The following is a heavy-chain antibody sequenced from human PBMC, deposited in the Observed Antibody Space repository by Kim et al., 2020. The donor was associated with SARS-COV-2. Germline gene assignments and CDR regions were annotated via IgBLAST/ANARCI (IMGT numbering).Heavy chain of an antibody. D-gene: IGHD2-15*01. Sequence: GGSLRLSCAASGFPFSTFAMNWVRQAPGKGLEWISYISGSSSTIYYADSVKGRFTISRDNGKKSLYLQMNSPRDEDTAVYYCARDRVVPLYYYGMDVWGQGTIVTVSS. J-gene: IGHJ6*02. CDR3: ARDRVVPLYYYGMDV. CDR2: ISGSSSTI. V-gene: IGHV3-48*02. CDR1: GFPFSTFA.